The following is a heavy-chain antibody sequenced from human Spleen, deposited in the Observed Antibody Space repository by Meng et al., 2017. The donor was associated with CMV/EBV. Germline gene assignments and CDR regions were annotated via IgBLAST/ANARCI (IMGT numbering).Heavy chain of an antibody. J-gene: IGHJ4*02. CDR1: GGSFSGFY. D-gene: IGHD6-19*01. CDR2: VNHSGIT. CDR3: ARRSYSLLYSSGWYTS. V-gene: IGHV4-34*01. Sequence: GSLRLSCAVYGGSFSGFYWSWIRQPPGKGLEWIGEVNHSGITNYNPSLKSRVTISVDTSKNQFSLKLNSVAAADTAVYYCARRSYSLLYSSGWYTSWGQGTLVTVSS.